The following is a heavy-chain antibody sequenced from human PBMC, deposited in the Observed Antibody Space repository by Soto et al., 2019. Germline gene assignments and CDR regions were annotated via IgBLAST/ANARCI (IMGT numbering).Heavy chain of an antibody. CDR1: GDSINSDNYY. D-gene: IGHD3-9*01. CDR3: ARLEGLATISYYFDY. V-gene: IGHV4-39*01. Sequence: QLQLQESGPGLVKPSETLSLTCSVSGDSINSDNYYWGWIRQPPGKGLEWIGSIYYRGNTYYNPSPKTRVTISLDKSKSLFSLKLNSVTAADSAVYFCARLEGLATISYYFDYWGQGTLVTVSS. CDR2: IYYRGNT. J-gene: IGHJ4*02.